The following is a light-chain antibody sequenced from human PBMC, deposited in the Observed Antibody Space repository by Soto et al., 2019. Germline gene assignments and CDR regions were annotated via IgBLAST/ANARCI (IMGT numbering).Light chain of an antibody. CDR3: IQALQTPFT. V-gene: IGKV2-28*01. CDR2: LGS. CDR1: QSLLHSTGRYY. Sequence: DIVMTQSPLSLPVTPGEPASISCRSSQSLLHSTGRYYLDWYLQKPGQSPQLLIYLGSHRASGVPDRFSGSGSGTDFTLTFSRVEAEDVGIYYCIQALQTPFTFGGGTRVEIK. J-gene: IGKJ4*01.